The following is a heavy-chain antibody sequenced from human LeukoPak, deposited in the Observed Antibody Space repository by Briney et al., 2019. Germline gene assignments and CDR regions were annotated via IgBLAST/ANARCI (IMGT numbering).Heavy chain of an antibody. J-gene: IGHJ4*02. CDR3: SLGYSGYYFDY. Sequence: GGSLRLSCAASGFTFSSYGMHWVRQAPGMGLEWVAFIRYAGSNKYYADSVKGRFTISRDNSKNTLYLQMNSLRAEDTAVYYCSLGYSGYYFDYWGQGTLVTVSS. CDR1: GFTFSSYG. CDR2: IRYAGSNK. D-gene: IGHD5-12*01. V-gene: IGHV3-30*02.